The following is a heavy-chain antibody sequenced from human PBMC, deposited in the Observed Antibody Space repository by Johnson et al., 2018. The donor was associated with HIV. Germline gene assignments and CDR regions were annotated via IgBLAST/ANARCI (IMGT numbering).Heavy chain of an antibody. J-gene: IGHJ3*02. Sequence: MQLVESGGGLVQPGGSLRLSCAASGFTFSSYDMHWVRQATGKGLEWVSAIGTAGDTYYPGSVKGRFTISRENAKNSLYLQMNSLRAGDTDVYYCARGGRKWELLGDDAFDIWGQGTMVTVSS. CDR2: IGTAGDT. CDR1: GFTFSSYD. V-gene: IGHV3-13*01. CDR3: ARGGRKWELLGDDAFDI. D-gene: IGHD1-26*01.